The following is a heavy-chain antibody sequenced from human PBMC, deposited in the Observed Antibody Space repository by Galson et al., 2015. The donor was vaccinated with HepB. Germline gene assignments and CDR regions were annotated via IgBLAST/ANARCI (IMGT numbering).Heavy chain of an antibody. CDR3: ARVGGSGWYFYYYYGMDV. CDR2: TYYRSKWYN. CDR1: GDSVSSNSAA. Sequence: CAISGDSVSSNSAAWNWIRQSPSRGLEWLGRTYYRSKWYNDYAVSVKSRITINLDTSKNQFSLQLNSVTPEDTAVYYCARVGGSGWYFYYYYGMDVWGQGTTVTVSS. J-gene: IGHJ6*02. D-gene: IGHD6-19*01. V-gene: IGHV6-1*01.